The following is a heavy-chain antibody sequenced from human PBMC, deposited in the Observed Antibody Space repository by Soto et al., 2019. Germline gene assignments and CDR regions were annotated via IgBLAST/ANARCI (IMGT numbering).Heavy chain of an antibody. Sequence: PSESLSLTCTVSGGSISSYYWRWIRQPPGKGLEWIGYIYYSGSTNYNPSLKSRVTISVDTSKNQFSLKLSSVTAADTAVYYCARVIYYDSSGYLSFDYWGQGTLVTVS. V-gene: IGHV4-59*01. CDR2: IYYSGST. CDR3: ARVIYYDSSGYLSFDY. CDR1: GGSISSYY. D-gene: IGHD3-22*01. J-gene: IGHJ4*02.